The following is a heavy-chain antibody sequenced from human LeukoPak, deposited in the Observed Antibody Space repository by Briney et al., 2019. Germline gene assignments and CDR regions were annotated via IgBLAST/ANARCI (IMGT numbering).Heavy chain of an antibody. CDR2: IYTSGST. V-gene: IGHV4-4*07. Sequence: SETLSLTCTVSGGSITSYYWSWIRQPAGKGLEWIGRIYTSGSTNYHPSLKSRVTMSVDTSKNQFSLKLSSVTAADTAVYYCARDVRYCSGGSCPMAYYYYYYGMDVWGQGTTVTVSS. J-gene: IGHJ6*02. CDR3: ARDVRYCSGGSCPMAYYYYYYGMDV. CDR1: GGSITSYY. D-gene: IGHD2-15*01.